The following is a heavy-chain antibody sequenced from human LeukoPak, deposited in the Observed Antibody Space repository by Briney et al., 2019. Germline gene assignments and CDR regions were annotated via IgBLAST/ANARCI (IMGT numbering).Heavy chain of an antibody. CDR2: ISAYNGAT. CDR1: GYTFTSYA. D-gene: IGHD3-10*01. CDR3: ARDQLRYYGSNNYYSDMDF. J-gene: IGHJ6*02. V-gene: IGHV1-18*01. Sequence: ASVKVSCKASGYTFTSYAIAWVRQAPGRGIEWMGWISAYNGATNYAQKFRGRVTMTTDTSTKTGYMELRSLTSDDTAVYFCARDQLRYYGSNNYYSDMDFWGQGTTVTVSS.